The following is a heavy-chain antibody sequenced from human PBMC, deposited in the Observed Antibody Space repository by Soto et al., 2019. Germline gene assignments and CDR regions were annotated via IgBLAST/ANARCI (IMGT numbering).Heavy chain of an antibody. D-gene: IGHD3-9*01. CDR1: NYTFINFG. V-gene: IGHV1-18*01. CDR3: VRDRFAYFEPPASDY. Sequence: ASVKVSCKASNYTFINFGISWVRQAPGQGLEWMGWITTFNGKTNYAQKFQGRITITADTSTSTAYMELRSLISDDTAVYYCVRDRFAYFEPPASDYWGQGTLVTVSS. J-gene: IGHJ4*02. CDR2: ITTFNGKT.